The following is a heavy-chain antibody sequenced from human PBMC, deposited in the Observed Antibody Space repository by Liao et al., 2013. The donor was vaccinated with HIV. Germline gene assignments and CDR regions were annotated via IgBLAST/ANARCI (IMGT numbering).Heavy chain of an antibody. D-gene: IGHD2-15*01. CDR1: GGSIINYY. Sequence: QEQLQESGPGLVKPSETLSLTCSVSGGSIINYYWSWIRQPAGKGPEWIGRINSSGNTNYNPSFRGRLTMSVDTSKNQFSMKLTSVTAADTALYYCAREEAYCSGGICYLFPKWYFDLWGRGTLVTVSS. J-gene: IGHJ2*01. CDR3: AREEAYCSGGICYLFPKWYFDL. CDR2: INSSGNT. V-gene: IGHV4-4*07.